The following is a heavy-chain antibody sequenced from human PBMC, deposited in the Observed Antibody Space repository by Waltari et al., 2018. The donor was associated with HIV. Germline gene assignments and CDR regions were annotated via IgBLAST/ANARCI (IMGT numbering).Heavy chain of an antibody. V-gene: IGHV4-38-2*02. CDR3: ARAVVVPAAIRGPLDP. CDR1: GYSISSGYY. CDR2: IYHSGGT. J-gene: IGHJ5*02. D-gene: IGHD2-2*01. Sequence: QVQLQESGPGLVKPSETLSLTCTVSGYSISSGYYWGWIRQPPGKGLEWIGMIYHSGGTYYNPSLKSRVTISVDTSKNQFSLKLSSVTAADTAVYYCARAVVVPAAIRGPLDPWGQGTLVTVSS.